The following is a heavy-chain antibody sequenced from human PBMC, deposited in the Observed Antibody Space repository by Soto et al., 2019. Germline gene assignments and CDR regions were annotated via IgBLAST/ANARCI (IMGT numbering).Heavy chain of an antibody. V-gene: IGHV4-39*01. CDR1: GGSISSSSYY. Sequence: SETLSLTCTVSGGSISSSSYYWGWIRQPPGKGLEWIGSIYYSGSTYYNPSLRSRVTISVDTSRNQFSLKLSSVTAADTAVYYWLGGRQIEYFQHWGQGTLVTVSS. D-gene: IGHD1-26*01. CDR2: IYYSGST. J-gene: IGHJ1*01. CDR3: LGGRQIEYFQH.